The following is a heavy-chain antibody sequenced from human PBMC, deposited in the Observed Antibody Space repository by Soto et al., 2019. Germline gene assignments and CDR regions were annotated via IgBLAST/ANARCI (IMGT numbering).Heavy chain of an antibody. Sequence: GESLKLSCKGSGYSFTSYWSGWVRQMPGKGLEWMGIIYPGDSDTRYSPSFQGQVTISADKSISTAYLQWSSLKASDTAMYYCARTLAGTTAPNDYWGQGTLVTVSS. CDR1: GYSFTSYW. D-gene: IGHD1-7*01. CDR3: ARTLAGTTAPNDY. V-gene: IGHV5-51*01. J-gene: IGHJ4*02. CDR2: IYPGDSDT.